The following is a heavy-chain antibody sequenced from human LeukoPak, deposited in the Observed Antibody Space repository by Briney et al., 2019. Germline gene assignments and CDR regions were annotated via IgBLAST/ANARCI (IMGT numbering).Heavy chain of an antibody. CDR1: GYSFTSYW. CDR2: IYPGDAHA. CDR3: AKGSGYSSSSDFDY. J-gene: IGHJ4*02. Sequence: GESLKISCKGSGYSFTSYWIGWVRQMPGKGLEWMGIIYPGDAHARYSPSFQGQVTISADKSITTAYLQWSSLKASDTAIYYCAKGSGYSSSSDFDYWGQGTLVTVSS. V-gene: IGHV5-51*01. D-gene: IGHD6-6*01.